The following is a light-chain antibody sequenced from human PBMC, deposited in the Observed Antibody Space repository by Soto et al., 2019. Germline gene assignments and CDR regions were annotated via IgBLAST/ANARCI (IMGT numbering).Light chain of an antibody. V-gene: IGKV3-15*01. J-gene: IGKJ4*01. Sequence: EIVMTQSPATLSVSPGERATLSCRASQSVSSNLAWYQQKPGQAPRLLIYGASTRATGIPARFSGSRSGTAFPLTISSLQSEDFAVYYCQQYNNWPALTFGRGTKVEIK. CDR2: GAS. CDR1: QSVSSN. CDR3: QQYNNWPALT.